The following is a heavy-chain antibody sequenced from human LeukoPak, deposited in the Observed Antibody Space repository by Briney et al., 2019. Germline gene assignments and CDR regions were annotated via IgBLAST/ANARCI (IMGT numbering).Heavy chain of an antibody. CDR1: GFIFDTHD. V-gene: IGHV3-30*12. D-gene: IGHD3-22*01. Sequence: GGSLRLSCGASGFIFDTHDMHWVRQAPGKGLEWVAIISYDGNNKYYADSVKGRFTISRDSSKNTLYPQMNSLRAEDTAVYYCARGMIVVTYWGQGTLVTVSS. J-gene: IGHJ4*02. CDR2: ISYDGNNK. CDR3: ARGMIVVTY.